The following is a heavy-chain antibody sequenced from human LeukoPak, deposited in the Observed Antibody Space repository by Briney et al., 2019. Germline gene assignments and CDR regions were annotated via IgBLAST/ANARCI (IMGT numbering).Heavy chain of an antibody. Sequence: ASVKVSCKASGGTFSSYAISRVRQAPGQGLEWMGRIIPIFGTANYAQKFQGRVTITTDESTSTAYMELSSLRSEDTAVYYCARVEYGSGSYYAFDIWGQGTMVTVSS. CDR1: GGTFSSYA. CDR3: ARVEYGSGSYYAFDI. D-gene: IGHD3-10*01. V-gene: IGHV1-69*05. CDR2: IIPIFGTA. J-gene: IGHJ3*02.